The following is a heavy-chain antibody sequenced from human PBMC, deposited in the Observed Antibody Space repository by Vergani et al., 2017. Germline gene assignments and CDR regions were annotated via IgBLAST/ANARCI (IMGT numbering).Heavy chain of an antibody. D-gene: IGHD3-10*01. CDR2: IYYSGST. CDR1: GGSISSSSYY. V-gene: IGHV4-39*07. J-gene: IGHJ5*02. Sequence: QLQLQESGPGLVKPSETLSLTCTVSGGSISSSSYYWGWIRQPPGKGLEWIGSIYYSGSTYYNPSLKSRVTISVDTSKNQFYLKLSSVTAADTAVYYCARTETYYYGSGSYYQNWFDPWGQGTLVTVSS. CDR3: ARTETYYYGSGSYYQNWFDP.